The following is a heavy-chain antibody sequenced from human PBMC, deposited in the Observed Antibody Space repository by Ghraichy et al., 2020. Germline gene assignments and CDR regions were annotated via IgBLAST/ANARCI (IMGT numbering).Heavy chain of an antibody. CDR3: AKVLVSGDTGWYFDL. V-gene: IGHV3-23*01. Sequence: GGSLRLSCAASGFTFSSYAMSWVRQAPGKGLEWVSVISGSGGSTYYADSVKGRFTISRDNSKNTLYMQMNSLRAEDTAVYYCAKVLVSGDTGWYFDLWGRGTLVTVSS. J-gene: IGHJ2*01. CDR2: ISGSGGST. D-gene: IGHD2-21*02. CDR1: GFTFSSYA.